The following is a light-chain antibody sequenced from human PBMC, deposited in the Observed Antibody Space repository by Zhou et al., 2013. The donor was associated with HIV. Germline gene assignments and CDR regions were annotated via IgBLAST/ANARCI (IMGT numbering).Light chain of an antibody. CDR1: QNVGSN. CDR3: QQYNNWYT. J-gene: IGKJ2*01. V-gene: IGKV3D-15*01. Sequence: EMVMTQSPATLSVSPGERATLSCRASQNVGSNLAWYQQQPGQAPRLLIYGASTRATGIPARFSGSGYGTEFALTISSLQSEDFAVYYCQQYNNWYTFGQGTKLEIK. CDR2: GAS.